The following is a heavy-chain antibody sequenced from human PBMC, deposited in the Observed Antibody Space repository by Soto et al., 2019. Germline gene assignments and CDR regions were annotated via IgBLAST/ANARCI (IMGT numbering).Heavy chain of an antibody. J-gene: IGHJ6*02. Sequence: QVQLQQSGPRLVKPSETLSLTCTVSSGPDRSHNWGWIRQPPGRGLEWIGYVYYTGDTAYTPSLRGRVTISADTSTNDISLTLTSATAADTAVYYCVRQGIDYLHGLVDVWGQGTTVSVSS. CDR1: SGPDRSHN. CDR2: VYYTGDT. V-gene: IGHV4-59*08. CDR3: VRQGIDYLHGLVDV. D-gene: IGHD4-17*01.